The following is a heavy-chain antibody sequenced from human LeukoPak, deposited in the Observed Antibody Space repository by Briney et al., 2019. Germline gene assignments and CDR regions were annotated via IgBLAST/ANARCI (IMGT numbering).Heavy chain of an antibody. V-gene: IGHV3-23*01. J-gene: IGHJ4*02. Sequence: GGSLRLSCAGSGFMFEHYAMNWVRQAPGRGLEWVSVITGIGGGTYYAESVEGRFIVSRDNSKNTVYLQMNSLRADDTAVYYCAKDGGSTLPYYFDWWGQGTLVTVAS. D-gene: IGHD3-10*01. CDR3: AKDGGSTLPYYFDW. CDR2: ITGIGGGT. CDR1: GFMFEHYA.